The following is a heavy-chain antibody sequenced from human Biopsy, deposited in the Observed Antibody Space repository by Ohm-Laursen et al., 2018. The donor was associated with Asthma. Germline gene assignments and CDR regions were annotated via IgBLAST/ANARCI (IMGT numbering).Heavy chain of an antibody. Sequence: GSLRLSRTASGFAVSRDHMFWVRQAPGKGLEWVSVIYSGGTSHTADSVRGRFTISRDNAKNSLYLQMNSLRAEDTAVYYCARTFHFWSPYHAEHYQLWGQGTLVTVSS. CDR2: IYSGGTS. CDR3: ARTFHFWSPYHAEHYQL. J-gene: IGHJ1*01. CDR1: GFAVSRDH. V-gene: IGHV3-66*01. D-gene: IGHD3-3*02.